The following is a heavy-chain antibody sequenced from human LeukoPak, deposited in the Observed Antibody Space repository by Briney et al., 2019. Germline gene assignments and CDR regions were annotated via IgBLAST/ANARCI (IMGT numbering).Heavy chain of an antibody. CDR1: GYSISSGYY. Sequence: SETLSLTCTVSGYSISSGYYWGWIRQPPGKGLEWIGSIYHSGSTYYNPSLKSRVTLSVDTSKHQFSLKLSSVTAADTAVYYCARVVLDYYDSSGSPMDYFDYWGQGTLVTVSS. CDR2: IYHSGST. CDR3: ARVVLDYYDSSGSPMDYFDY. D-gene: IGHD3-22*01. J-gene: IGHJ4*02. V-gene: IGHV4-38-2*02.